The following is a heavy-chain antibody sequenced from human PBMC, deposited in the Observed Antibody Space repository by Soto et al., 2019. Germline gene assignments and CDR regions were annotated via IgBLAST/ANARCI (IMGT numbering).Heavy chain of an antibody. J-gene: IGHJ5*02. D-gene: IGHD3-3*01. Sequence: KASETLSLTCAVYGGSFSGYYWSWIRQPPGKGLEWIGEINHSGSTNYNPSLKSRVTISVDTSKNQFSLKLSSVTAADTAVYYCARGLTYYDFWSNRGSPKAGWFDPWGQGTLVTVSS. CDR1: GGSFSGYY. CDR3: ARGLTYYDFWSNRGSPKAGWFDP. CDR2: INHSGST. V-gene: IGHV4-34*01.